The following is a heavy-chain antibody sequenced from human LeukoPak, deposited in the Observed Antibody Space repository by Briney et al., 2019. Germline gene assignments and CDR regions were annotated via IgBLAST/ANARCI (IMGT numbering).Heavy chain of an antibody. CDR2: IDPSDSYT. D-gene: IGHD6-13*01. V-gene: IGHV5-10-1*01. CDR3: ARRGIRTDYFDY. J-gene: IGHJ4*02. Sequence: GESLQISCQGSGYTFTSYWITWVRQMPGKGLEWMGRIDPSDSYTNYSPSFQGHVTISADKSISTAYLQWSSLKASDTAMYYCARRGIRTDYFDYWGQGTLGTVSS. CDR1: GYTFTSYW.